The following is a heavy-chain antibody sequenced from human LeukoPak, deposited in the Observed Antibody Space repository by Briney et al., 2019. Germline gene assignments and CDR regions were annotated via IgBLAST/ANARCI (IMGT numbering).Heavy chain of an antibody. J-gene: IGHJ4*02. CDR2: ISHSGGT. Sequence: PSETLSLTCGFYGGSFRGYYWSWIRQSPGKGLEWIGEISHSGGTNYNPSLKSRVTISGDTSKNQFSLTLYSVTAADTAVYYCARTLDTTGYFRNFDYWGQGSPVTVSS. D-gene: IGHD3-9*01. CDR3: ARTLDTTGYFRNFDY. V-gene: IGHV4-34*01. CDR1: GGSFRGYY.